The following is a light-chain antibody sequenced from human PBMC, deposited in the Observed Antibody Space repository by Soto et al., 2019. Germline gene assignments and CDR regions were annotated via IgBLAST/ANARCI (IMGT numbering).Light chain of an antibody. V-gene: IGLV2-23*01. CDR1: SSDVGAYNL. J-gene: IGLJ3*02. CDR2: EGS. Sequence: QPVLTQPASVSGSPEQSITLSCTGTSSDVGAYNLVSWYQQHPGKAPRLIIYEGSKRPSGISHRFSGSKSDNTASLTISGLRAEDEAHYHCCSYAGSRTFVFGGGTKLTVL. CDR3: CSYAGSRTFV.